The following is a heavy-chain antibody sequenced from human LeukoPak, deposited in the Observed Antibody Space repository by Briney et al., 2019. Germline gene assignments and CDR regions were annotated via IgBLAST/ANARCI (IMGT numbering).Heavy chain of an antibody. D-gene: IGHD3-16*02. CDR3: ARDPNYDYVWGSYRPNWFDP. CDR1: GGSFSGYY. Sequence: SETLSLTCAVYGGSFSGYYWSWIRQPPGKGLEWIGEINHSGSTNCNPSLKSRVTISVDTSKNQFSLKLSSVTAADTAVYYCARDPNYDYVWGSYRPNWFDPWGQGTLVTVSS. V-gene: IGHV4-34*01. J-gene: IGHJ5*02. CDR2: INHSGST.